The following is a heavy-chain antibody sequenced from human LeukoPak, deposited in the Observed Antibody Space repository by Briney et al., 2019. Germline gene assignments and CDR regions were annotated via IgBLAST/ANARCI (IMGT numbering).Heavy chain of an antibody. D-gene: IGHD4-17*01. CDR3: ARHMVTTPFDY. V-gene: IGHV4-38-2*01. CDR1: GYSISSDYY. J-gene: IGHJ4*02. Sequence: SETLSLTCAVSGYSISSDYYWGWIRRPPGKGLEWIGSIYHSGSTYYNPSLKSRVTISVDTSKNQFSLKLSSVTAADTAVYYCARHMVTTPFDYWGQGTLVTVSS. CDR2: IYHSGST.